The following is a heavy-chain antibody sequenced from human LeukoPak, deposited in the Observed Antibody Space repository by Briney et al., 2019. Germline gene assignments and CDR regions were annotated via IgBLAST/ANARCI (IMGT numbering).Heavy chain of an antibody. D-gene: IGHD3-10*01. J-gene: IGHJ4*02. Sequence: SETLSLTCTVSGGSTSSYYWSWIRQPAGKGLEWIGRIYTSGSTNYNPSLKSRVTMSVDTSKNQFSLKLSSVTAADTAVYYCASEGLYGSGRQTPDYWGQGTLVTVSS. CDR3: ASEGLYGSGRQTPDY. V-gene: IGHV4-4*07. CDR1: GGSTSSYY. CDR2: IYTSGST.